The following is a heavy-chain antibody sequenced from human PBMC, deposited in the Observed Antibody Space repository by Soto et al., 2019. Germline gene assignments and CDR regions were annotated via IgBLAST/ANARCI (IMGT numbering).Heavy chain of an antibody. J-gene: IGHJ4*02. CDR1: GYTFTSYA. V-gene: IGHV1-3*01. D-gene: IGHD1-20*01. Sequence: ASVKVSCKASGYTFTSYAMHWVRQAPGQRLEWMGWISAYNGNTNYAQKFQGRVTITADESASTAYMELSSLRSEDTAVYYCARGITLPTPLDYWGQGTLVTVSS. CDR3: ARGITLPTPLDY. CDR2: ISAYNGNT.